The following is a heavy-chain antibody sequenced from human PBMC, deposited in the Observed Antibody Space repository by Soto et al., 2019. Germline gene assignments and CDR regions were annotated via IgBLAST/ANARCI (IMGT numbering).Heavy chain of an antibody. D-gene: IGHD3-3*01. Sequence: GGSLRLSCAASGFTFSSYWMSWVRQAPGKGLEWVANIRQDGSEKYYVDSVKGRFTISRDNAKNSLYLQMNSLRAEDTAVYYCARTPTGPRFLEWLPRVFDYWGQGTLVTVLL. CDR1: GFTFSSYW. CDR3: ARTPTGPRFLEWLPRVFDY. J-gene: IGHJ4*02. V-gene: IGHV3-7*01. CDR2: IRQDGSEK.